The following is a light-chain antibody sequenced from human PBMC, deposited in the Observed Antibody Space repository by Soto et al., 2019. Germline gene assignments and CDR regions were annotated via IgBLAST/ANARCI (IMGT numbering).Light chain of an antibody. V-gene: IGKV3-20*01. CDR3: QQYGSFIR. Sequence: EIVLTQSPGTLSLSPEERATLSCSASQSVSSSYLAWYQQKPGQAPRLLVYRASSRAADIPARFRGSESGTDFTLTISILEPEDFAVSFCQQYGSFIRFGQRTKLEIK. J-gene: IGKJ2*03. CDR2: RAS. CDR1: QSVSSSY.